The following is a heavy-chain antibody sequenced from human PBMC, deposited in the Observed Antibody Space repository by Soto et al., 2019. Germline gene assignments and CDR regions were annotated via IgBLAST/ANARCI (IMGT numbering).Heavy chain of an antibody. CDR2: INPSGGST. D-gene: IGHD1-7*01. CDR3: ARDQLTGTGVYGMDV. Sequence: QVQLVQSGAEVKKPGASVKVSCKASGYTFTSYYMHWVRQAPGQGLEWMGIINPSGGSTSYAQKFQGRVTMTRDTSTSTVYMELSSLRSEDTAVYYCARDQLTGTGVYGMDVWGQGTTVTVSS. CDR1: GYTFTSYY. J-gene: IGHJ6*02. V-gene: IGHV1-46*01.